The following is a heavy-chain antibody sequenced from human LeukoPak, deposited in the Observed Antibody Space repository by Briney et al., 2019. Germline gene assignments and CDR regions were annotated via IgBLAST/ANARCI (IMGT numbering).Heavy chain of an antibody. D-gene: IGHD3-3*01. J-gene: IGHJ4*02. CDR2: IIPIFGTA. CDR3: ARANYDFWSGYPKNDFDY. CDR1: GGTFISYA. Sequence: ASVKVSCKASGGTFISYAISWVRQAPGQGREWMGRIIPIFGTANYAQKFQGRVTITTDESTSTAYMELSSLRSEDTAVYYCARANYDFWSGYPKNDFDYWGQGTLVTVSS. V-gene: IGHV1-69*05.